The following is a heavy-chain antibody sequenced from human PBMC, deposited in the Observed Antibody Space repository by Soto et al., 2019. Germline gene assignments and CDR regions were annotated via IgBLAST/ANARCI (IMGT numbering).Heavy chain of an antibody. J-gene: IGHJ4*02. V-gene: IGHV3-11*01. CDR1: VFTFIDYY. CDR2: ISSTSGTI. CDR3: ARDMYRRKNAFDN. Sequence: CXSLAWSAAVFTFIDYYSTWVRHAPGKGLEWVSYISSTSGTISYADSVKGRFTLSRDNAKNSLYLQMIRLRAEDTAVYYCARDMYRRKNAFDNWGQGALVTVSS. D-gene: IGHD1-26*01.